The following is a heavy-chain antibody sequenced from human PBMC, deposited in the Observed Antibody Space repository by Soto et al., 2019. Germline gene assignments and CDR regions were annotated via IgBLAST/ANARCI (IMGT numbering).Heavy chain of an antibody. Sequence: EASVKVSCKASGYTFTSYYMHWVRQAPGQGPEWMGIINPSGGSTSYAQKFQGRVTMTRDTSTSTVYMELSSLRSEDTAVYYCARRMIFGVVIKGRYYYGMDVWGQGTTVTVSS. CDR3: ARRMIFGVVIKGRYYYGMDV. CDR2: INPSGGST. V-gene: IGHV1-46*01. CDR1: GYTFTSYY. J-gene: IGHJ6*02. D-gene: IGHD3-3*01.